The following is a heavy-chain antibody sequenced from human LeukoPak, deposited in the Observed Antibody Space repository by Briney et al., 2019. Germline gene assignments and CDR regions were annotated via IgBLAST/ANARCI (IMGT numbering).Heavy chain of an antibody. CDR2: INPSGGST. CDR3: ARGVDYDFWSGYYTAYGLDY. Sequence: GASVKVSCKASGYTFTSYYMHWVRQAPGQGLEWMGIINPSGGSTSYAQKFQGRVTMTRDTSTSTVYMELSSLRSEDTAVYYCARGVDYDFWSGYYTAYGLDYWGQGTLVTVSS. D-gene: IGHD3-3*01. CDR1: GYTFTSYY. V-gene: IGHV1-46*01. J-gene: IGHJ4*02.